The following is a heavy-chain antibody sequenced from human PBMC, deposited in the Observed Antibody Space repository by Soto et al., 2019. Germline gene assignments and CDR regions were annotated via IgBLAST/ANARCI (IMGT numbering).Heavy chain of an antibody. CDR1: GFIFTNYA. J-gene: IGHJ3*01. CDR3: VREGRGSFDF. V-gene: IGHV3-23*01. Sequence: GSLRLSCAASGFIFTNYAMNWVRQAPGKGLEWVSVIGGRGNSAYYADSVQGRFTISRDNSKNTLSLQMSSLTADDTAIYYCVREGRGSFDFWGRGTMVTVS. D-gene: IGHD5-12*01. CDR2: IGGRGNSA.